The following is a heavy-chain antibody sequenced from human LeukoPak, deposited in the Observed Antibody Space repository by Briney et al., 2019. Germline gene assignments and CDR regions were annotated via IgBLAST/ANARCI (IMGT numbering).Heavy chain of an antibody. V-gene: IGHV4-38-2*01. CDR3: ARGRWELQPYYYYYMDV. J-gene: IGHJ6*03. CDR2: IYHSGST. D-gene: IGHD1-26*01. CDR1: GYSISSGYY. Sequence: PSETLSLTCAVSGYSISSGYYWGWIRQPPGKGLEWIGSIYHSGSTYYNPSLKSRVTISVDTSKNQFSLKLSSVTAADTAVYYCARGRWELQPYYYYYMDVWGKGTTVTVSS.